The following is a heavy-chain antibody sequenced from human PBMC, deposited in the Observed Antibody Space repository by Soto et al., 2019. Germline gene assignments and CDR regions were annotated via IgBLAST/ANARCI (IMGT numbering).Heavy chain of an antibody. V-gene: IGHV1-18*01. CDR3: ATDTELDY. CDR2: ISAYNGNT. Sequence: QVQLVQSGAEVKKPGASLKVSCKASVYTFNTYGISWVRQAPGQGLEWMGWISAYNGNTNYAQKRQGRVTMTIDTSTSTAYMELRNLRSDDTAVYYCATDTELDYWGQGSVVTVSS. J-gene: IGHJ4*02. CDR1: VYTFNTYG.